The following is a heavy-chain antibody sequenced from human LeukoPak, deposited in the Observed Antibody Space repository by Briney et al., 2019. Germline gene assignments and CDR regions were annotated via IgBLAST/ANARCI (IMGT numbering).Heavy chain of an antibody. V-gene: IGHV1-18*01. Sequence: ASAKVSCKASGYTFHNYGISWVPQAPGQGLEWMGWISPYSGNTDYTERLQGRVTMTTDTSTTTAFMELRSLRSDDTAVYYCARDGYGGNADDAFDIWGQGTVVTVS. CDR2: ISPYSGNT. CDR3: ARDGYGGNADDAFDI. J-gene: IGHJ3*02. D-gene: IGHD4-23*01. CDR1: GYTFHNYG.